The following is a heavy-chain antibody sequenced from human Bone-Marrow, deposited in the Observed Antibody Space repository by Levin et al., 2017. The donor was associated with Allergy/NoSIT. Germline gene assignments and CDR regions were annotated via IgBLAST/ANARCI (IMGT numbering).Heavy chain of an antibody. J-gene: IGHJ4*02. Sequence: AGGSLRLSCAASGFTFSSYGMHWVRQAPGRGLEWVAVITYDGSNKYYADSVKGRFTISRDDSKNTLYLQMNSLIAEDTAVYYCAEDRRVVVIQYYLDYWGQGTLVTVSS. CDR3: AEDRRVVVIQYYLDY. CDR1: GFTFSSYG. V-gene: IGHV3-30*18. CDR2: ITYDGSNK. D-gene: IGHD3-22*01.